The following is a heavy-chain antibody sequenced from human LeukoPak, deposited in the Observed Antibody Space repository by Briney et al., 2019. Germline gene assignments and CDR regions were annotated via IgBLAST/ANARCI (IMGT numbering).Heavy chain of an antibody. CDR3: ASNVNYYGSGGRQEYSQH. CDR2: IYPGDSDT. D-gene: IGHD3-10*01. J-gene: IGHJ1*01. CDR1: GYSFTSYW. V-gene: IGHV5-51*01. Sequence: GESLKISCKGSGYSFTSYWIGWVRQMPGKGLEWMGIIYPGDSDTRYSPSFQGQVTISADKSISTAYLQWSSLKASDTAMYYCASNVNYYGSGGRQEYSQHWGQGTLVTVSS.